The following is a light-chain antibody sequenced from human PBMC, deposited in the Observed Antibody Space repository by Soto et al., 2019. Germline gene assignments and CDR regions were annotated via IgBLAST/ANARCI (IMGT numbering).Light chain of an antibody. CDR1: QSVLYSSNNKNY. Sequence: DIVMTQSPVSLAVSLGERATINCKSSQSVLYSSNNKNYLAWYQQKPGQPPKLLIYWASTRESGVPDRFSGSGSGTGFTLTISSLQAEDVAVYYCQQYFSTPLTFGGGTKVEIK. V-gene: IGKV4-1*01. J-gene: IGKJ4*01. CDR3: QQYFSTPLT. CDR2: WAS.